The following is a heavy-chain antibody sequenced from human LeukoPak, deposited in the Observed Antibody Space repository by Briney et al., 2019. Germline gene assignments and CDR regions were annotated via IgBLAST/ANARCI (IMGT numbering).Heavy chain of an antibody. CDR1: EFTFSSYA. J-gene: IGHJ6*03. D-gene: IGHD3-16*02. V-gene: IGHV3-23*01. CDR2: ISGSGAST. Sequence: PSGSLRLSCAASEFTFSSYALSWVRQAPGKGLEWVSAISGSGASTYYADPVRGRFTISRDNSKNTLYLLMNSPRAEATSVYYSAKAQGVARGIDYYYMDVWGKGTTVTVSS. CDR3: AKAQGVARGIDYYYMDV.